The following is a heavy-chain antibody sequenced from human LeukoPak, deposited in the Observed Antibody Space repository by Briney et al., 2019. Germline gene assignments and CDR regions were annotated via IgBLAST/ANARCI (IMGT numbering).Heavy chain of an antibody. D-gene: IGHD6-19*01. CDR2: IYYSGST. CDR3: ARSPVSGWFDY. J-gene: IGHJ4*02. CDR1: GGSISGSSYY. Sequence: SETLSLTCTVSGGSISGSSYYWGWIRQPPGKGLEWIGSIYYSGSTYYNPSLKSRVTISVDTSKNQFSLKLSSVTAADTAVYYCARSPVSGWFDYWGQGTLATVSS. V-gene: IGHV4-39*01.